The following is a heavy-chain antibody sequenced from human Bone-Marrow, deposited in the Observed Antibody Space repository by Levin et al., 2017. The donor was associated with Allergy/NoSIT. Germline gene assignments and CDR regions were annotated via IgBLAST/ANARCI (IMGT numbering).Heavy chain of an antibody. J-gene: IGHJ3*02. D-gene: IGHD6-13*01. Sequence: GESLKISCAASGFTFSSYGMHWVRQAPGKGLEWVAVISYDGSNKYYADSVKGRFTISRDNSKNTLYLQMNSLRAEDTAVYYCARSSSSWTGAFDIWGQGTMVTVSS. CDR1: GFTFSSYG. V-gene: IGHV3-30*03. CDR3: ARSSSSWTGAFDI. CDR2: ISYDGSNK.